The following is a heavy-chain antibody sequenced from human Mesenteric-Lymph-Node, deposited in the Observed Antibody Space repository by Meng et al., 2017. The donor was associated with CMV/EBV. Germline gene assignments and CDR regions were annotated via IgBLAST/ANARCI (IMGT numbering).Heavy chain of an antibody. V-gene: IGHV4-61*01. CDR3: ARDRIGYYDILTGDSDLYGMDV. CDR2: LHYIGGT. CDR1: GASVSSDSYY. J-gene: IGHJ6*02. Sequence: SETLSLTCTVSGASVSSDSYYWSWIRQLPGKGLEWIGYLHYIGGTNYNPSLKSRVTISVDKSKNQFSLKLTSVTAADTAVYYCARDRIGYYDILTGDSDLYGMDVWGQGTTVTVSS. D-gene: IGHD3-9*01.